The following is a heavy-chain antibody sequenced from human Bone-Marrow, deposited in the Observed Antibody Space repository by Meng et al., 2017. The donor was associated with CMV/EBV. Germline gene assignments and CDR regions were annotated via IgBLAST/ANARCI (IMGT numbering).Heavy chain of an antibody. CDR2: INPHNGVT. V-gene: IGHV1-2*02. CDR3: ARRDDPWGGYPHYYGMDV. Sequence: ASVKVSCKASGYTFTEFYIHWVRQAPGQGLEWMGCINPHNGVTNYTHNFKGRFTLTRDTSINTAYMELSRLRSDDAAVYYCARRDDPWGGYPHYYGMDVWGQRTTVTVYS. D-gene: IGHD3-3*01. CDR1: GYTFTEFY. J-gene: IGHJ6*02.